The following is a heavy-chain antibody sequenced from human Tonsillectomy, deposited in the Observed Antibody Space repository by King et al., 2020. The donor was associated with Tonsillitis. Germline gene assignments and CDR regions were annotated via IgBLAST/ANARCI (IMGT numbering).Heavy chain of an antibody. CDR2: INPSGGST. CDR3: ARSLVGVDDAFDI. CDR1: GYTFTNYY. Sequence: QLVQSGAEVKKPGASVQVSCKASGYTFTNYYMHWVRQAPGQGLEWMGIINPSGGSTSYAKKFQGRVTMTRDTSTSTVYMELSSLKSEDTAVYYCARSLVGVDDAFDIWGQGTMVTVSS. D-gene: IGHD1-26*01. V-gene: IGHV1-46*03. J-gene: IGHJ3*02.